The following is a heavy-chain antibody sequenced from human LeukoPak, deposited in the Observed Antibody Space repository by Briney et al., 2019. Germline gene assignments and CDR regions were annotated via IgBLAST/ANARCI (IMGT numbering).Heavy chain of an antibody. CDR2: ISADNGNT. D-gene: IGHD5-12*01. CDR3: ARDPGNDSGYDC. Sequence: ASVKVSCKASDYTFSNFGISWLRQAPGQGLEWMGWISADNGNTNYAQKLQGRVTMTTDTSTSTAYMELRSLRSDDTAVYYCARDPGNDSGYDCWGQGTLVTVSS. CDR1: DYTFSNFG. J-gene: IGHJ4*02. V-gene: IGHV1-18*01.